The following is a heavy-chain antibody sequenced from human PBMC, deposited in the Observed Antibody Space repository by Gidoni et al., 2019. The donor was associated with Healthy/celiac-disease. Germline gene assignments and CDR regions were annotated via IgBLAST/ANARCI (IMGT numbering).Heavy chain of an antibody. Sequence: EVQLVESGEGLFQPGGSLRLSCSASGFSVSSNYMNWVRQAPGKGLEWVAVSYSGGSTYYADSVKGRLTIPRDNSKNNVYLQMNSRRPEDTAVYYCARGGRYFDYWGQGTLVTVSS. CDR1: GFSVSSNY. CDR3: ARGGRYFDY. D-gene: IGHD1-26*01. J-gene: IGHJ4*02. CDR2: SYSGGST. V-gene: IGHV3-66*02.